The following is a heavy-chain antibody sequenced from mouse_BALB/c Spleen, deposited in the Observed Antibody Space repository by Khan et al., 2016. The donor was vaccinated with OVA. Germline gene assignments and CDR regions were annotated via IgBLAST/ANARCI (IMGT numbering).Heavy chain of an antibody. Sequence: QVQLKESGAELMKPGASVKISCKATGYTFSSYWIEWVKQRPGHGLEWIGEILPGSGRNNYNEKFKGKATFTADTSSNTAYMQLSSLTSEDSAVYYCARGNDYDSSSWVSYWGQGTLVTVSA. CDR1: GYTFSSYW. J-gene: IGHJ3*01. D-gene: IGHD1-1*01. CDR3: ARGNDYDSSSWVSY. CDR2: ILPGSGRN. V-gene: IGHV1-9*01.